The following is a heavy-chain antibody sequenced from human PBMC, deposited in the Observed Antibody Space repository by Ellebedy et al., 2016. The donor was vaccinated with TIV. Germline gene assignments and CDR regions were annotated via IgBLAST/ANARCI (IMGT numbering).Heavy chain of an antibody. D-gene: IGHD2-2*01. CDR2: IKQDGRDK. CDR3: ARRYCTISRCFAASWASLDM. CDR1: GSTFSSYW. V-gene: IGHV3-7*01. Sequence: PGGSLRLSCADSGSTFSSYWMTWVRQPPGKGLEWVANIKQDGRDKYYVDSVRGRFTISRDNAKNSRYLQMNSLPVEDTAVYYCARRYCTISRCFAASWASLDMWGQGTMVTVSS. J-gene: IGHJ3*02.